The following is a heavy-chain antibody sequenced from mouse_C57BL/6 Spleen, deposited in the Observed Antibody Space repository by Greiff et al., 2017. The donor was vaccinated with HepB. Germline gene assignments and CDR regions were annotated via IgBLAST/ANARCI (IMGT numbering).Heavy chain of an antibody. J-gene: IGHJ3*01. CDR1: GYTFTSYG. V-gene: IGHV1-81*01. D-gene: IGHD1-1*01. Sequence: VQLQQSGAELARPGASVKLSCKASGYTFTSYGISWVKQRTGQGLEWIGEIYPRSGNTYYNEKFKGKATLTADKSSSTAYMELRSLTSEDSAVYFCARRSQFITTVVAPAGFAYWGQGTLVTVSA. CDR3: ARRSQFITTVVAPAGFAY. CDR2: IYPRSGNT.